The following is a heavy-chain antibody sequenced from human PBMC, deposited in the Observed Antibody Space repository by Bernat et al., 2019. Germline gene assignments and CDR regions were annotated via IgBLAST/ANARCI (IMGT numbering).Heavy chain of an antibody. CDR1: GFTFSSYG. D-gene: IGHD4-4*01. CDR2: IWYDGSNK. V-gene: IGHV3-33*01. CDR3: ARDRSDSNYGFGGAFDI. Sequence: QVQLVESGGGVVQPGRSLRLSCAASGFTFSSYGMHWVRQAPGKGLEWVAVIWYDGSNKYYADSVKGRFTISRDNSKNTLYLQMNSLRAEDTAVYYCARDRSDSNYGFGGAFDIWGQGTMVTVSS. J-gene: IGHJ3*02.